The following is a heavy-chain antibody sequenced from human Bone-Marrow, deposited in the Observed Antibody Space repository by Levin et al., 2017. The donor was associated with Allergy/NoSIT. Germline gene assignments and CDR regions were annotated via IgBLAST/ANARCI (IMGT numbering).Heavy chain of an antibody. D-gene: IGHD2-2*01. V-gene: IGHV3-74*01. CDR1: GFTFSSYY. J-gene: IGHJ4*02. Sequence: QPGGSLRLSCAASGFTFSSYYMHWVRQAPGKGLAWVSNIHTDTSVTNYADSVKGRFTISRDNAKNTLYLQMNSLRAEDTAVYYCARGGCRATSCLDYWGQGTLVTVSS. CDR2: IHTDTSVT. CDR3: ARGGCRATSCLDY.